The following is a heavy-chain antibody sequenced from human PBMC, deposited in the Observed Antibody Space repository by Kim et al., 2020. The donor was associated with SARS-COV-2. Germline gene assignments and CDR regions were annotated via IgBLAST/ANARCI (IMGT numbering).Heavy chain of an antibody. CDR3: AKDFAHPQTPVMVYAIPHY. J-gene: IGHJ4*02. CDR2: ISGSGGST. V-gene: IGHV3-23*01. D-gene: IGHD2-8*01. Sequence: GGSLRLSCAASGFTFSSYAMSWVRQAPGKGLEWVSAISGSGGSTYYADSVKGRFTISRDNSKNTLYLQMNSLRAEDTAVYYCAKDFAHPQTPVMVYAIPHYWGQGTLVTVSS. CDR1: GFTFSSYA.